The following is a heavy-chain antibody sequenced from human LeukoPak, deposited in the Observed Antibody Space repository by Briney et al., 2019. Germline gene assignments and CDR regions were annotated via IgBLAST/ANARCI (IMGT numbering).Heavy chain of an antibody. CDR1: GFTFSNAW. V-gene: IGHV3-15*01. CDR3: PTAVQGGYNN. J-gene: IGHJ4*02. Sequence: GGSLRLSCAASGFTFSNAWLTWVRQAPGKGLEWVGRIKSKTDGGTTDYAAPVKGRFTISRDESKNTLYLQMNSLRTEDTAVYYCPTAVQGGYNNRGQRTLVTVSS. D-gene: IGHD5-24*01. CDR2: IKSKTDGGTT.